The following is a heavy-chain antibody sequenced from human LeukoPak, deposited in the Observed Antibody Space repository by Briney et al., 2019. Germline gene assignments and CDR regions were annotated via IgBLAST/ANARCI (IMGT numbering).Heavy chain of an antibody. V-gene: IGHV1-2*02. CDR3: TRVYSGSLFDY. CDR1: GYTFTSYD. Sequence: ASVKVSCKASGYTFTSYDINWVRQAPGQGLEWMGWINPNSGGTNYAQNFQGRVTMTRDTSISAAYMELSRLRSDDTAVYYCTRVYSGSLFDYWGQGTLVTVSS. J-gene: IGHJ4*02. CDR2: INPNSGGT. D-gene: IGHD1-26*01.